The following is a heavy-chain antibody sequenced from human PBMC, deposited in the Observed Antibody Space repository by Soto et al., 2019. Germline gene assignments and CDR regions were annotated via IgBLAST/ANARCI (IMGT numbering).Heavy chain of an antibody. CDR2: INAGNGNT. Sequence: QVQLVQSGAEEKKPGASVKVSCKASGYTFTSYAMPWVRQAPGQRLEWMGWINAGNGNTKYSQKFQGRVTITRDTSASTAYMELSSLRSEDTAVYYCAREYSGYDWEPDYYGMDVWGQGTTVTVSS. CDR1: GYTFTSYA. J-gene: IGHJ6*02. CDR3: AREYSGYDWEPDYYGMDV. D-gene: IGHD5-12*01. V-gene: IGHV1-3*05.